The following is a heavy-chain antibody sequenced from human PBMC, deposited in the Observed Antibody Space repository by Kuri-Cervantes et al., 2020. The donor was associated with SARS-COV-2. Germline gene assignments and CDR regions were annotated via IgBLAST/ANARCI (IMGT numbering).Heavy chain of an antibody. D-gene: IGHD6-25*01. CDR3: TRDQRSGNMDV. CDR1: GFTFNRHP. J-gene: IGHJ6*02. CDR2: IHNSLDVI. Sequence: ESLKISCAASGFTFNRHPMNLVRQAPGKGLEWVSYIHNSLDVIYYADSVRCRFTISRDNARNSLSLQLNSLRVDDTAVYYCTRDQRSGNMDVWGQGTMVTVSS. V-gene: IGHV3-48*04.